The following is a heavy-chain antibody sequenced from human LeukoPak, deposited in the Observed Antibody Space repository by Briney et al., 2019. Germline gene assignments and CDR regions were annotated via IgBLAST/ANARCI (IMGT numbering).Heavy chain of an antibody. V-gene: IGHV3-7*01. CDR1: GFTFSSYW. CDR3: AREGYYDSTPDDAFDI. CDR2: IKQDGSEK. J-gene: IGHJ3*02. D-gene: IGHD3-22*01. Sequence: GGSLRLSCAASGFTFSSYWMSWVRQAPGKGLEWVANIKQDGSEKYYVDSVKGRFTISRDNAKNSLYLQMNSLRAEDTAVYYCAREGYYDSTPDDAFDIWGQGTMVTVSS.